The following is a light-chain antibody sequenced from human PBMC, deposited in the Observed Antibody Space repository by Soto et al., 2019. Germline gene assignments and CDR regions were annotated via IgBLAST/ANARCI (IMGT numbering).Light chain of an antibody. CDR3: QQYDDWLRLT. V-gene: IGKV3D-15*01. CDR1: QSVNIY. CDR2: GAS. J-gene: IGKJ4*01. Sequence: EVALTQSPDTLSLSPGETATLSCRASQSVNIYLAWYQQKPGQAPRLLIFGASYRATGIPARFSGSGSGTEFNLTISSLQSEDFAVYFCQQYDDWLRLTFGGGTKVDIK.